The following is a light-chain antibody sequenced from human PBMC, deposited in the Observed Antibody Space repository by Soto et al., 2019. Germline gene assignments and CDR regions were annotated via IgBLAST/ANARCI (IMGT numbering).Light chain of an antibody. CDR2: STT. CDR3: LLYYGGAVV. CDR1: TGAVTSGCY. J-gene: IGLJ3*02. Sequence: QTVVTQEPSLTVSPGGTVTLTCASRTGAVTSGCYPNWFQQKPGQAPRALVSSTTNKRSWTPDRFSGSLLGGKAALTRSGVQLEFEAEYYCLLYYGGAVVFGGGAKLTVL. V-gene: IGLV7-43*01.